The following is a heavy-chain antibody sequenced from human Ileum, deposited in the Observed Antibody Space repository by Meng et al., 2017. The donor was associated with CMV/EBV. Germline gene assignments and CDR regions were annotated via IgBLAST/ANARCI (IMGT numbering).Heavy chain of an antibody. J-gene: IGHJ3*02. D-gene: IGHD2/OR15-2a*01. Sequence: GSLRLSCAVSGGPVSTNNHYWNWIRQPPGKGLEWIGFIHHSGNTMQNPSFDSRVAMSVDVSKNQISLRLRSETAADTAIYFCARWGVIEAYDIWGQGTLVTVSS. CDR1: GGPVSTNNHY. CDR2: IHHSGNT. CDR3: ARWGVIEAYDI. V-gene: IGHV4-61*01.